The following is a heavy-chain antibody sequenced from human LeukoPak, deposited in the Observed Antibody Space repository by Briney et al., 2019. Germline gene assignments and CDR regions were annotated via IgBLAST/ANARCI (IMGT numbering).Heavy chain of an antibody. CDR2: FDPEDGET. V-gene: IGHV1-24*01. D-gene: IGHD4-11*01. J-gene: IGHJ6*03. Sequence: ASVKVSCKVSGYTLTELSMHWVRQAPGKGLEWMGGFDPEDGETIYAQKFQGRVTMTEDTSTDTAYMELSSLRSEDTAVYYCATDRSNYGSYYYYMDVWGKGTTVTVSS. CDR1: GYTLTELS. CDR3: ATDRSNYGSYYYYMDV.